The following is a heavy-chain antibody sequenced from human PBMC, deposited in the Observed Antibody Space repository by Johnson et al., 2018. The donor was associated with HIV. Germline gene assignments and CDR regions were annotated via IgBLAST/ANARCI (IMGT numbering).Heavy chain of an antibody. D-gene: IGHD1-26*01. Sequence: QMLLVESGGGLVKPGGSLRLSCAASGFTFSDYYMSWIRQAPGKGLEWVSYISSSGSTIYYADSLKGRFTISRDNVKKSLFLQMNGLRADDTAVYYCARDRVYSGSYYSGAFDVWGQGAMVTVSS. V-gene: IGHV3-11*01. CDR2: ISSSGSTI. CDR1: GFTFSDYY. J-gene: IGHJ3*01. CDR3: ARDRVYSGSYYSGAFDV.